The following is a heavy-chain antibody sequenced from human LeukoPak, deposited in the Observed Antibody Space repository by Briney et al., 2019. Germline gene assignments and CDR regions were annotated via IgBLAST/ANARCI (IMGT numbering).Heavy chain of an antibody. CDR3: AMPSRLAGH. J-gene: IGHJ4*02. CDR2: ISGSSTDT. Sequence: PGGSLRLSCAASGFTFSDYYMNWIRQVPGKGLEWVSYISGSSTDTNYADSVKGRFTISRDNAKNSLYLQMNSLRAEDTAVYYCAMPSRLAGHWGQGTLVTVSS. CDR1: GFTFSDYY. V-gene: IGHV3-11*03.